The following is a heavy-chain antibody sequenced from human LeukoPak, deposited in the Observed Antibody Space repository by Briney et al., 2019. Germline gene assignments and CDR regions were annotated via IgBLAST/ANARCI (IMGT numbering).Heavy chain of an antibody. Sequence: PQASVKVSCKVSGYTLTELSMHWVRQAPGKGLEWMGCFDPEDGETIYAQKFQGRVTMTEDTSTDTAYMELSSLRSEDTAVYYCATSPNYDFWSGYSNRRNWFDPWGQGTLVTVSS. CDR2: FDPEDGET. CDR1: GYTLTELS. V-gene: IGHV1-24*01. CDR3: ATSPNYDFWSGYSNRRNWFDP. D-gene: IGHD3-3*01. J-gene: IGHJ5*02.